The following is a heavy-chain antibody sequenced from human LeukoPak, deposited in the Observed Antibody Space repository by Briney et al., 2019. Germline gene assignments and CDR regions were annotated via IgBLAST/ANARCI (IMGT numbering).Heavy chain of an antibody. CDR3: ARGVVLSEAFDY. Sequence: SVKVSCKASGGIFSSYAISWVRQAPGQGLEWMGRIIPILGIGNYAQKFQGRVTITADKSTSTVYMELSSLRFEDTAVYYCARGVVLSEAFDYWGQGTLVTVSS. V-gene: IGHV1-69*04. J-gene: IGHJ4*02. CDR1: GGIFSSYA. D-gene: IGHD2-21*01. CDR2: IIPILGIG.